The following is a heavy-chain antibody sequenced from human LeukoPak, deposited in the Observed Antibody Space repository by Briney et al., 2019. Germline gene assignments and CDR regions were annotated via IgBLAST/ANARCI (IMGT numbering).Heavy chain of an antibody. CDR3: AKDSPYYGLSGAFDI. V-gene: IGHV3-7*01. CDR1: GFTFTNYW. J-gene: IGHJ3*02. Sequence: GGSLRLSCATSGFTFTNYWMSWFRQAPGKGPEWVGNINEDGSEKQYVDSVKGRFTISRDNSKNTLYLQMNSLRAEDTAVYYCAKDSPYYGLSGAFDIWGQGTMVTVSS. D-gene: IGHD3-10*01. CDR2: INEDGSEK.